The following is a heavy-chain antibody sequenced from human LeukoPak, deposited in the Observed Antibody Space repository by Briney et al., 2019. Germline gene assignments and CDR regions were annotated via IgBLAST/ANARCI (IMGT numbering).Heavy chain of an antibody. CDR3: ARKDGTGFYDY. J-gene: IGHJ4*02. CDR1: RYTFTSYG. V-gene: IGHV1-18*01. CDR2: ISAYNGNT. D-gene: IGHD2-2*01. Sequence: ASLKVSSKASRYTFTSYGISWVRRAPGQELEWMGWISAYNGNTNYAQKLQGRVTMTTDTSPSTAYMELRSLRSDDTAVYYCARKDGTGFYDYWGQGTLVTVSS.